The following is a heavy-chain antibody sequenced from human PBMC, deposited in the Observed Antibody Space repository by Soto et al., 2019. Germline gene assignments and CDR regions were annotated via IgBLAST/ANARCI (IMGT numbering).Heavy chain of an antibody. CDR1: GFTVDNG. CDR2: IDYYGTNR. Sequence: GGSLRLSCATSGFTVDNGMTWVRQTPGKGLEWVPTIDYYGTNRHYADSVKGRFTISRDKARNTVALQMSNLRAEDTALYYCVSWVSAHLDKWGPGTLVTVSS. CDR3: VSWVSAHLDK. J-gene: IGHJ4*02. V-gene: IGHV3-23*05. D-gene: IGHD2-8*01.